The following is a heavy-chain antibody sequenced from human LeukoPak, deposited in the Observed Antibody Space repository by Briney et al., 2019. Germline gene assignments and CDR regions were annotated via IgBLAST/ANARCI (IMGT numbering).Heavy chain of an antibody. CDR1: GFTVSSNY. D-gene: IGHD4-23*01. CDR2: IYSGGST. Sequence: TGGSLRLSCAASGFTVSSNYMSWVRQAPGKGLEWVSVIYSGGSTYYADSVKGRFTISRDNSKNTLYLQMNSLRAEDTAVYYCARDGTPYGDKNYYYGMDVWDQGTTVTVSS. J-gene: IGHJ6*02. CDR3: ARDGTPYGDKNYYYGMDV. V-gene: IGHV3-66*01.